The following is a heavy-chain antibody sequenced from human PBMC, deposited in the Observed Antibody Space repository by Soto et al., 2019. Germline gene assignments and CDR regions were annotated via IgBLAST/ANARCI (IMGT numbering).Heavy chain of an antibody. D-gene: IGHD3-22*01. V-gene: IGHV3-23*01. Sequence: PGGSLRLSCAASGFTFSSYAMSWVRQAPGKGLEWVSAISGSGGSTYYADSVKGRFTISRDNSKNTLYLQMNSLRAEDTAVYYCAKDGAAKQYYDSSGPVSWGQGTLVTVSS. CDR2: ISGSGGST. J-gene: IGHJ4*02. CDR3: AKDGAAKQYYDSSGPVS. CDR1: GFTFSSYA.